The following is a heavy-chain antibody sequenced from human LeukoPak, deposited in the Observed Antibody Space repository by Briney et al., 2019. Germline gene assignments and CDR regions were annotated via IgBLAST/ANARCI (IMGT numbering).Heavy chain of an antibody. CDR1: GFTFSHYA. Sequence: PGGSLRLSCAASGFTFSHYAMSWVRQAPGKGLEWVSGIRGSGGNTYYADSAKGRFTISRDNSQDTLYLQMNSLRAEDTAVYYCARDYADYVGYFFFDYWGQGTLVTVSS. CDR2: IRGSGGNT. CDR3: ARDYADYVGYFFFDY. D-gene: IGHD4-17*01. J-gene: IGHJ4*02. V-gene: IGHV3-23*01.